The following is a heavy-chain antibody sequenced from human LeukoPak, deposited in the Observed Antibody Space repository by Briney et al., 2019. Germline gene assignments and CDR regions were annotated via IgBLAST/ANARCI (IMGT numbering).Heavy chain of an antibody. D-gene: IGHD3-22*01. V-gene: IGHV3-48*03. J-gene: IGHJ4*02. CDR2: ISSSGSTI. CDR3: ARPQIVVGYFDY. Sequence: GGSLRLSCAASGFTFSSYEMNWVRQAPGKGLEWVSYISSSGSTIYYADSVKGRFTISRDNAKNSLYLQMNSLRAEDTAVYYCARPQIVVGYFDYWGQGTLVTASS. CDR1: GFTFSSYE.